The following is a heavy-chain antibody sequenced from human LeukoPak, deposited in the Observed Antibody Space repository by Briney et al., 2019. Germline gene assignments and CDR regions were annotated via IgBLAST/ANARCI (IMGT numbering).Heavy chain of an antibody. V-gene: IGHV3-23*01. D-gene: IGHD3-9*01. CDR3: ARAGYFDWLLDY. J-gene: IGHJ4*02. Sequence: GGSLRLSCAASGFTFSNYAIHWVRQAPGKGLEWVSIVGGSGVKTYYADSVKGRFTISRDNAKNTLYLQMNSLRAEDTAVYYCARAGYFDWLLDYWGQGTLVTVSS. CDR2: VGGSGVKT. CDR1: GFTFSNYA.